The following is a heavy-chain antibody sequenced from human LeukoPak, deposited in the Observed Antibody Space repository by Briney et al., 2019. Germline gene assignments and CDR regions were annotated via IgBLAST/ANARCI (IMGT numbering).Heavy chain of an antibody. Sequence: PGGSLRLSCAASGFTFSSYGMHWVRQAPGKGLEWVAVISYDGSNKYYADSVKGRFTISRDNSKNTLYLQMNSLRAEDTAVYYCAKGYDSWEYYFDYWGQGTLVTVSS. CDR3: AKGYDSWEYYFDY. J-gene: IGHJ4*02. CDR2: ISYDGSNK. CDR1: GFTFSSYG. V-gene: IGHV3-30*18. D-gene: IGHD1-26*01.